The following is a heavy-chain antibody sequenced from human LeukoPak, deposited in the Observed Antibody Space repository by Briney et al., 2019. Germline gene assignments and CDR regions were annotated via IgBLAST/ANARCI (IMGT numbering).Heavy chain of an antibody. CDR2: IIPIFGTA. J-gene: IGHJ4*02. CDR3: ARAPLEQLVPDY. Sequence: ASVKVSCKASGGTFSSYTISWVRQAPGQGLEWMGGIIPIFGTANYAQKFQGRVTITADESTSTAYMELSSLRSEDTAVYYCARAPLEQLVPDYWGQGTLVTVSS. CDR1: GGTFSSYT. V-gene: IGHV1-69*13. D-gene: IGHD6-6*01.